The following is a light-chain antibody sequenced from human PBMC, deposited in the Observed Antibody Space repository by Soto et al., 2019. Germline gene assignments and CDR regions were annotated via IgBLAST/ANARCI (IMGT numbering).Light chain of an antibody. CDR2: DVS. Sequence: DIQMTQSPPTLPASVGDRVSITCRASQSISSWLAGYQQKPGKAPKLLIYDVSTLQSGVPSRFSGSGSETEFTLTISSLQPDDFATYYCQQYNAYYAFGQGTKVEIK. CDR1: QSISSW. J-gene: IGKJ2*01. CDR3: QQYNAYYA. V-gene: IGKV1-5*01.